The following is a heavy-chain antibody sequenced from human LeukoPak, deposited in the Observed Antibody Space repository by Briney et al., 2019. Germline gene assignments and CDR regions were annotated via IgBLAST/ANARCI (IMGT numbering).Heavy chain of an antibody. V-gene: IGHV4-34*01. CDR1: GGSFSGYY. D-gene: IGHD2-2*01. Sequence: PSETLSLTCAVYGGSFSGYYWSWIRQPPGKGLEWIGEINHSGSTNYNPSLKSRVTISVDTSKNQFSLKLSSVTAADTAVYYCARLRIRGQLLPMRYFDYWGQGTLVTVSS. CDR2: INHSGST. CDR3: ARLRIRGQLLPMRYFDY. J-gene: IGHJ4*02.